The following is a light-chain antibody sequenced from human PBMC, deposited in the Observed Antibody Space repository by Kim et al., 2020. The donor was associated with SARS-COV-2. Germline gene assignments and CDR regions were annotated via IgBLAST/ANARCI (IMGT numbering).Light chain of an antibody. V-gene: IGLV2-23*02. J-gene: IGLJ1*01. CDR3: CSYAGSSTWV. CDR1: RRDVGSYNL. Sequence: GQALTISCTGTRRDVGSYNLVSWYQQHPGKAPKLMIYEVSKRPSGVSNRFSGSKSGNTASLTISGLQAEDEADYYCCSYAGSSTWVFGTGTKVTVL. CDR2: EVS.